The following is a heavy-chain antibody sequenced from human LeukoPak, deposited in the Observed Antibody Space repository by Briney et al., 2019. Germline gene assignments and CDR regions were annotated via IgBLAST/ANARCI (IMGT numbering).Heavy chain of an antibody. Sequence: PSETLSLTCTVSGGSISSYYWGWIRQPPGKGLEWIGSIYYSGSTYYNPSLKSRVTISVDTSKNQFSLKLSSVTAADTAVYYCARLILNGITMVRGVNSNWFDPWGQGTLVTVSS. CDR1: GGSISSYY. J-gene: IGHJ5*02. D-gene: IGHD3-10*01. CDR2: IYYSGST. CDR3: ARLILNGITMVRGVNSNWFDP. V-gene: IGHV4-39*01.